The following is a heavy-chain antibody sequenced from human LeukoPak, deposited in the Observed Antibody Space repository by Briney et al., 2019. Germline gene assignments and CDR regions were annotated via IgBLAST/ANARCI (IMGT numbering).Heavy chain of an antibody. Sequence: GGSLRLSCAASGFTFSSYWMHWVRQAPGKGLVWVSRINSDGSSTSYADSVKGRFTISRDNAKNTLYLQMNSLRAEDTAVYYCARAGGLWIQNYYYYMDVWGKGTTVTVSS. CDR2: INSDGSST. D-gene: IGHD3-16*01. CDR1: GFTFSSYW. J-gene: IGHJ6*03. V-gene: IGHV3-74*01. CDR3: ARAGGLWIQNYYYYMDV.